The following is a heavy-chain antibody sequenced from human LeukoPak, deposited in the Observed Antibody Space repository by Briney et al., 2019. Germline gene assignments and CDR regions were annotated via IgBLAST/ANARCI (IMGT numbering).Heavy chain of an antibody. Sequence: GGSLRLSCAASGFTFTYFGMHWVRHAPGKGLEWVSFIFSHGSNGYYADSVRGRFTISRDNSMNTLYLQMNSLRAEDTAVYYCARDGSGHNFDYWGQGTLVTVSS. V-gene: IGHV3-33*01. CDR2: IFSHGSNG. J-gene: IGHJ4*02. D-gene: IGHD5-12*01. CDR1: GFTFTYFG. CDR3: ARDGSGHNFDY.